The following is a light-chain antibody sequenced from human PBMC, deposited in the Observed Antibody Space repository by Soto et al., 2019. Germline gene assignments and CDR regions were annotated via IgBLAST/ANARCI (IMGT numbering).Light chain of an antibody. J-gene: IGKJ1*01. CDR1: QSVLYSSNNKNY. CDR2: WAS. CDR3: QQYSKTPQS. Sequence: DIVMTQSPDSLAVSLGERATINCKSSQSVLYSSNNKNYLAWYQQKPGQPPRLLIYWASTRESGVPDRFSGSGSGTDFTLTISSLQAEDEAVYYCQQYSKTPQSFGQGTKVEIK. V-gene: IGKV4-1*01.